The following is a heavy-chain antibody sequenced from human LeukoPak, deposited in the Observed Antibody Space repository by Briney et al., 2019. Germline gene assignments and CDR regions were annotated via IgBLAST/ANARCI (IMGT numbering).Heavy chain of an antibody. Sequence: SETLSLTCTVSGGSISSGSYYWGWIRQPAGKGREWIGRIYTSGSTNYNPSLKSRVTISVDTSKNQFSLKLSFVTAADTAVYYCARDRAAYCGGDCYPNWFDPWGQGTLVTVSS. CDR3: ARDRAAYCGGDCYPNWFDP. V-gene: IGHV4-61*02. D-gene: IGHD2-21*02. CDR2: IYTSGST. CDR1: GGSISSGSYY. J-gene: IGHJ5*02.